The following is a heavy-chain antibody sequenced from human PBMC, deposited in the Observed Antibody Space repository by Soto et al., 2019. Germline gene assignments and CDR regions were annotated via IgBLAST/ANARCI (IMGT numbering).Heavy chain of an antibody. D-gene: IGHD4-17*01. Sequence: PGESLKISCKGSGCSFTSYWIGWVRQMPGKGLEWMGIIYPGDSDTRYSPSFQGQVTISADKSISTAYLQWSSLKASDTAMYYCARPHRYGVDAFDIWGQGTMVTVSS. CDR2: IYPGDSDT. CDR3: ARPHRYGVDAFDI. V-gene: IGHV5-51*01. CDR1: GCSFTSYW. J-gene: IGHJ3*02.